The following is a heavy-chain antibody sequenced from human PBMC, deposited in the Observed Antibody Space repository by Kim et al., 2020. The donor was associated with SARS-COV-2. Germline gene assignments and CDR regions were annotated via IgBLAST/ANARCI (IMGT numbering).Heavy chain of an antibody. CDR3: AREQAGGSSSFRLDAFNV. CDR2: LNWKGDST. J-gene: IGHJ3*01. D-gene: IGHD6-13*01. CDR1: GFNFDDYG. Sequence: GGSLRLSCAASGFNFDDYGINWVRQAPGKGLEWVSGLNWKGDSTGYADSVKGRFTISRDNAKNSVYLQMDSLRAEDTALYYCAREQAGGSSSFRLDAFNVWGQGTMVTVSS. V-gene: IGHV3-20*04.